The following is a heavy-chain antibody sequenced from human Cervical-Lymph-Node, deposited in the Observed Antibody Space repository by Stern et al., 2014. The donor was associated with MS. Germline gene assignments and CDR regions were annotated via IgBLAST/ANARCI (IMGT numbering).Heavy chain of an antibody. CDR3: ARGTRVVVVPGAPRAWFDP. Sequence: DQLVESGAEVKKPGASVNVSCEASGYTLTSYYIHWVRQAPGQGLEWMGIINPSDGRTSYAQKFQGRVTMTPDTSTSTVYMEMNSLRSEDTALYYCARGTRVVVVPGAPRAWFDPWGQGTLVTVSS. J-gene: IGHJ5*02. D-gene: IGHD2-2*01. V-gene: IGHV1-46*01. CDR1: GYTLTSYY. CDR2: INPSDGRT.